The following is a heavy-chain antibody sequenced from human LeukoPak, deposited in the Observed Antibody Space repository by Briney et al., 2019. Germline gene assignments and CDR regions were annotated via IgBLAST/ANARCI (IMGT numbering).Heavy chain of an antibody. Sequence: PSETLSLTCTVSGGSISSSLYHWGWIRQPPGKGLEWIGSLYHSGSTYYNPSLKSRVTTSVDTSKNRFSLKLTSVTAADTAVYYCARELHSGSYYFDYWGQGTLVTVSS. CDR3: ARELHSGSYYFDY. V-gene: IGHV4-39*07. CDR1: GGSISSSLYH. J-gene: IGHJ4*02. CDR2: LYHSGST. D-gene: IGHD1-26*01.